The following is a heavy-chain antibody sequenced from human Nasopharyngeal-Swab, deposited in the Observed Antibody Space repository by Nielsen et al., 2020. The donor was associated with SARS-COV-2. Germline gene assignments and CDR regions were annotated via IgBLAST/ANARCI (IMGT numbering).Heavy chain of an antibody. CDR3: ARHDYVFWSGYYEGGWFDP. D-gene: IGHD3-3*01. Sequence: SESLSLTCTVSGGSISSFYWSWIRQPPGKGLEWIGYIYYSGSTNYNPSLKSRVTISVDTSKKQFSLKLSSVTAADTAVYYCARHDYVFWSGYYEGGWFDPWGQGTLVTVSS. J-gene: IGHJ5*02. V-gene: IGHV4-59*08. CDR2: IYYSGST. CDR1: GGSISSFY.